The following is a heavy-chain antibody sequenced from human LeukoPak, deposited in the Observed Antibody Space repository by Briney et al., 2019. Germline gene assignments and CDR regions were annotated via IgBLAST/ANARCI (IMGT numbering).Heavy chain of an antibody. CDR2: INPSGGST. CDR3: ARGRSGLRYFDWLFHFDY. V-gene: IGHV1-46*01. Sequence: ASVKVSCKASGYTFTRYFMHWVRQAPGQGLEWMGIINPSGGSTTYAQKFQGRVTMTRDMSPSTVYMELSSLRSEDTAVYYCARGRSGLRYFDWLFHFDYWGQGTLVTVSS. D-gene: IGHD3-9*01. J-gene: IGHJ4*02. CDR1: GYTFTRYF.